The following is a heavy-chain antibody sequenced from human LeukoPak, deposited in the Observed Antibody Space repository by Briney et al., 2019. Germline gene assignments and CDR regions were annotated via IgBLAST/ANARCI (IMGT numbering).Heavy chain of an antibody. V-gene: IGHV3-30*02. CDR2: IWYDGSNK. D-gene: IGHD3-3*01. CDR1: GFTFSSYG. J-gene: IGHJ4*02. CDR3: AKQGTIFGAYYFDY. Sequence: GGSLRLSCAASGFTFSSYGMHWVRQAPGKGLEWVAVIWYDGSNKYYADSVKGRFTISRDNSKNTLYLQMNSLRAEDTAVYYCAKQGTIFGAYYFDYWGQGTLVTVSS.